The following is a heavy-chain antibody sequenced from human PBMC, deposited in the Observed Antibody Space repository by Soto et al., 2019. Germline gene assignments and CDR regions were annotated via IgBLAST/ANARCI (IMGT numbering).Heavy chain of an antibody. CDR3: SRGIAEVIAAPPDPFDN. J-gene: IGHJ3*02. V-gene: IGHV3-48*03. CDR1: GFTFSSYE. D-gene: IGHD6-6*01. Sequence: GGSLRLSCAASGFTFSSYEMNWVRQAPGKGLEWVSYISSGGSNIYYADSVKGRFTISRDNAKNSLYLQMNSLRAEDTAVYYCSRGIAEVIAAPPDPFDNWGQGTMVTVSS. CDR2: ISSGGSNI.